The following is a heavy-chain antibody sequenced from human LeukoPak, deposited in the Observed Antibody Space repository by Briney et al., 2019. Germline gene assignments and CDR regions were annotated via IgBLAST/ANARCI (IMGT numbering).Heavy chain of an antibody. Sequence: SETLSLTCTVSGGSISSNSYYWGWIRQPPGKGLEWIGSPSLKSRVTISVDTSKNQFSLKLSSVTAADTAVYYCARGPASGGSYYPVDYWGQGTLVTVSS. CDR1: GGSISSNSYY. V-gene: IGHV4-39*07. D-gene: IGHD1-26*01. CDR3: ARGPASGGSYYPVDY. J-gene: IGHJ4*02.